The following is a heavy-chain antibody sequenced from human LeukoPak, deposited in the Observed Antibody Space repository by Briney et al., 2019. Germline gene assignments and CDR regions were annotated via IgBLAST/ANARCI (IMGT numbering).Heavy chain of an antibody. CDR3: ARDPRVGVRGGFDP. D-gene: IGHD3-10*01. Sequence: PGGSLRLSCAASGFTFSSYAMHWVRQAPGKGLEWVAVISYDGSNEYYADSVKGRFTISRDNSKNTLYLQMNSLRAEDTAVYYCARDPRVGVRGGFDPWGQGTLVTVSS. CDR2: ISYDGSNE. J-gene: IGHJ5*02. V-gene: IGHV3-30-3*01. CDR1: GFTFSSYA.